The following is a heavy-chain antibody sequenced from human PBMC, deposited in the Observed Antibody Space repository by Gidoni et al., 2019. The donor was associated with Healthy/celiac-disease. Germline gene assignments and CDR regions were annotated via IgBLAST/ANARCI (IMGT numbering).Heavy chain of an antibody. CDR1: GFTFSSYA. Sequence: QVQLVESGGGVVQPGRSLRLSCAASGFTFSSYAMHWVRQAPGTGLEGVAVVSYDGSNKYYADPVKGRFTISRDNSKNTLYLQMNSLRAEDTAVYYCAVSSSWAYNWFDPWGQGTLVTVSS. J-gene: IGHJ5*02. V-gene: IGHV3-30-3*01. CDR2: VSYDGSNK. CDR3: AVSSSWAYNWFDP. D-gene: IGHD6-13*01.